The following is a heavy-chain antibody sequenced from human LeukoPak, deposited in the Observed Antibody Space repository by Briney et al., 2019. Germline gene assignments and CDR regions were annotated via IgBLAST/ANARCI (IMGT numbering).Heavy chain of an antibody. J-gene: IGHJ4*02. CDR1: GGSFSDYY. Sequence: SETLSLTCAVYGGSFSDYYWSWIRQPPGKGLEWIGEINHSGSTNYNPSLKSRVTISVDTSKNQFSLKLSSVTAADTAVYYCASSSSGDFDYWGQGTLVTVSS. CDR3: ASSSSGDFDY. V-gene: IGHV4-34*01. CDR2: INHSGST. D-gene: IGHD6-6*01.